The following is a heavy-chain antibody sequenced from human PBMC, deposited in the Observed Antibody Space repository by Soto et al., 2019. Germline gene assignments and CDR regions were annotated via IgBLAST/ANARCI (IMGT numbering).Heavy chain of an antibody. V-gene: IGHV2-5*01. J-gene: IGHJ4*02. D-gene: IGHD3-16*02. CDR3: AHTPRGPYDYVWGSYR. Sequence: QITLKESGPTLVKPTQTLTLTCTFSGFSLSTSGVGVGWIRQPPGKALEWLALIYWNDDKRYSPSLKSRLTITKDTSKNHVVLTMTNMDPVDTATYYCAHTPRGPYDYVWGSYRWGQGTLVTVSS. CDR1: GFSLSTSGVG. CDR2: IYWNDDK.